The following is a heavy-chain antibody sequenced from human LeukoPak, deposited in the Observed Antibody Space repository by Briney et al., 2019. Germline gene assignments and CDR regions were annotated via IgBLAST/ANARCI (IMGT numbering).Heavy chain of an antibody. Sequence: GGSLRLSCAASGLTFSDYYMSWIRQAPGKGLEWVSYISSSGSTIYYADSVKGRFTISRDNAKNSLYLQMNSLRAEDTAVYYCARGRAHSIVHEYGDYVGWFDPWGQGTLLNVSS. CDR2: ISSSGSTI. J-gene: IGHJ5*02. CDR1: GLTFSDYY. V-gene: IGHV3-11*01. D-gene: IGHD4-17*01. CDR3: ARGRAHSIVHEYGDYVGWFDP.